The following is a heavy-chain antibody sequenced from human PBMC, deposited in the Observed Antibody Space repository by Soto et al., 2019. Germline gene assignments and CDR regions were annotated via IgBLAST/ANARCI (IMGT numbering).Heavy chain of an antibody. D-gene: IGHD4-17*01. CDR2: IKEDGSEK. Sequence: EVQLVESGGGLVQPGRSLRLSCTASGFTFSSYWMTWVRQAPGKGLEWVANIKEDGSEKYYVDSVKGRFTISRDNARNSLYLQMNILRAEDTAVYYCARGYGDLDYWGQGTLVTVSS. J-gene: IGHJ4*02. V-gene: IGHV3-7*01. CDR1: GFTFSSYW. CDR3: ARGYGDLDY.